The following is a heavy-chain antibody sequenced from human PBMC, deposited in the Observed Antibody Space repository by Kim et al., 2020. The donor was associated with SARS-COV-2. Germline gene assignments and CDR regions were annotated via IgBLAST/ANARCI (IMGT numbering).Heavy chain of an antibody. J-gene: IGHJ4*02. CDR2: INPSGGSA. D-gene: IGHD1-7*01. Sequence: ASVKVSCKASGYTFTSFFLHWVRQAPGQGLEWIGIINPSGGSATYAQKLQGRVTMTRDTSTSTVYMELSSLRSEDAAVYFCAREYGTGHFDYWGQGTLVTVSS. CDR1: GYTFTSFF. CDR3: AREYGTGHFDY. V-gene: IGHV1-46*04.